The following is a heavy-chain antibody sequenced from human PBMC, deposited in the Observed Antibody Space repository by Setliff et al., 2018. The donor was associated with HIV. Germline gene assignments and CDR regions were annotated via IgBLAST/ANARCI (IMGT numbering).Heavy chain of an antibody. V-gene: IGHV4-39*02. Sequence: SETLSLTCSVSGDSFSTSSYFWGWVRQSPGGGLEWIGNIFYTGFTHYNPSLKSRVTISIDTSKNHFSLSMASVSDSDTAVYYCARRGRDGVLIVFATGFDPWGQGTLVTAPQ. J-gene: IGHJ5*02. CDR3: ARRGRDGVLIVFATGFDP. CDR1: GDSFSTSSYF. D-gene: IGHD2-8*01. CDR2: IFYTGFT.